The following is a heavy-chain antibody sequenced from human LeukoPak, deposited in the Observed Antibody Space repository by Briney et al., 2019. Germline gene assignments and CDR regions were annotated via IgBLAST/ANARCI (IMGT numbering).Heavy chain of an antibody. V-gene: IGHV1-18*01. CDR1: GYTFTSYG. CDR3: ARDLFPHYYYDSSVY. CDR2: ISAYNGNT. Sequence: ASVKVSCKASGYTFTSYGISWVRQAPGQGLEWMGWISAYNGNTNYAQKLQGRVTMTTDTSTSTAYMELRSLRSDDTAVYYCARDLFPHYYYDSSVYWGQGTPVTVSS. D-gene: IGHD3-22*01. J-gene: IGHJ4*02.